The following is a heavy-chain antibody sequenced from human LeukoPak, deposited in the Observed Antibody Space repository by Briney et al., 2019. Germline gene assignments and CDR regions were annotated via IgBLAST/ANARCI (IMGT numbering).Heavy chain of an antibody. D-gene: IGHD6-6*01. CDR1: GFTFDDYG. CDR2: INWNGGST. CDR3: ARAPLSSVGAYSYYYYMDV. V-gene: IGHV3-20*04. Sequence: PGGSLRLSCAASGFTFDDYGMSWVRQGPGKGLEWVSGINWNGGSTGYADSVKGRFTISRDNAKNSLYLQMNSLRAEDTALYYCARAPLSSVGAYSYYYYMDVWGKGTTVTVSS. J-gene: IGHJ6*03.